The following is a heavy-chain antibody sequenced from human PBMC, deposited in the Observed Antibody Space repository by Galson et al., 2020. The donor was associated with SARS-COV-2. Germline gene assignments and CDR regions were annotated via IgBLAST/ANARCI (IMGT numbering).Heavy chain of an antibody. V-gene: IGHV1-46*01. CDR1: GYTFTSYY. J-gene: IGHJ6*02. Sequence: ASVKVSCKASGYTFTSYYMHWVRQAPGQGLEWMGIINPSGGSTSYAQKFQGRVTMTRDTSTSTVYMELSSLRSEDTAVYYCARDYTTTVTTDYYYYGMDVWGQGTTVTVSS. CDR2: INPSGGST. D-gene: IGHD4-17*01. CDR3: ARDYTTTVTTDYYYYGMDV.